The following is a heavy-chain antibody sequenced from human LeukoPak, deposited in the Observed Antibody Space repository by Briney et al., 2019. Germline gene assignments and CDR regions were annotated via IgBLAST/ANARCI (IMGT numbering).Heavy chain of an antibody. CDR3: ARRSTGSSSPVFDY. CDR1: GCSISSSSYY. CDR2: IYYSGST. Sequence: KPSETLSLTCTVSGCSISSSSYYWGWISQPPGKGLEWIGSIYYSGSTYYNPSLKSRVTISVDTSNNQFSLKLSSVTAADTAVYYCARRSTGSSSPVFDYWGQGTLVTVSS. V-gene: IGHV4-39*01. J-gene: IGHJ4*02. D-gene: IGHD6-6*01.